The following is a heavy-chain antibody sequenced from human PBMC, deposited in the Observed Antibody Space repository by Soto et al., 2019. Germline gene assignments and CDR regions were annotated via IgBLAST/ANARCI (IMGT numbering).Heavy chain of an antibody. D-gene: IGHD2-15*01. CDR2: INPSSGRT. J-gene: IGHJ6*02. Sequence: ASVKVSCKASGYTFTSYSMHWVRQAPGQGLEWMGIINPSSGRTSYAQNFQGRVTMTSDTSTSIVYMEMSSLRSEDTAVYYCARDHNFGFILYAMDVWGQGTTVTVSS. V-gene: IGHV1-46*01. CDR3: ARDHNFGFILYAMDV. CDR1: GYTFTSYS.